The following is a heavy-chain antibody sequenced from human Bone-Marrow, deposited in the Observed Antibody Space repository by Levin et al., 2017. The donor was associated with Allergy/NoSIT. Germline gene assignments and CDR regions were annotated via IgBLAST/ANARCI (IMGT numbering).Heavy chain of an antibody. Sequence: HPGGSLRLSCAVSGFTFSLYDMHWVRQETGKGLEWISGIGTASDTYYIESVRGRFTIYRDNGENSLYLLMNSLRPEDTAVFYCVRGGPDYYHYGLDFWGQGTTVTVSS. CDR2: IGTASDT. CDR3: VRGGPDYYHYGLDF. CDR1: GFTFSLYD. V-gene: IGHV3-13*01. J-gene: IGHJ6*02.